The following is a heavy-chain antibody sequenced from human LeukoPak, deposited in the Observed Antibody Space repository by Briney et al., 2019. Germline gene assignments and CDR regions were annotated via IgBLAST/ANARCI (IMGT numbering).Heavy chain of an antibody. CDR1: GGSISSSTSY. V-gene: IGHV4-39*01. J-gene: IGHJ4*02. Sequence: PSETLSLTCTVSGGSISSSTSYWGWIRQPPGKGLEWIGSIYYRGSTSYNPSLKSRVTISVDTSKKQFSLKLDSVTAADTAVYYCARNASDSGTSYFDYWGQGTLVTVSS. CDR3: ARNASDSGTSYFDY. CDR2: IYYRGST. D-gene: IGHD1-26*01.